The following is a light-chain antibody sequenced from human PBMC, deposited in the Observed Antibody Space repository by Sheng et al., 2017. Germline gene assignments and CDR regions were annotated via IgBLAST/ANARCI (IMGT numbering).Light chain of an antibody. V-gene: IGKV1-33*01. CDR1: QDISNY. Sequence: DIQMTQSPSSLSASVGDRVTITCQASQDISNYLNWYQQKPGKAPKLLIYDASNLETGVPSRFSGSGSGTDFTFTISSLQPEDIATYYCQQYDNLPPEYTFGQGTEAGDQT. CDR2: DAS. J-gene: IGKJ2*01. CDR3: QQYDNLPPEYT.